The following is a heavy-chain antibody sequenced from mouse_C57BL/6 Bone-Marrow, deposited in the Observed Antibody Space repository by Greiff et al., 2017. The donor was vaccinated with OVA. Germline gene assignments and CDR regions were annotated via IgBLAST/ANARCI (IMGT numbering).Heavy chain of an antibody. D-gene: IGHD2-3*01. V-gene: IGHV5-17*01. CDR3: ARTGYYSYWYFDV. Sequence: EVMLVESGGGLVKPGGSLKLSCAASGFTFSDYGMHWVRQAPEKGLEWVAYISSGSSTIYYADTVKGRFTISRDNAKNTLFLQMTSLRSEDTAMYYCARTGYYSYWYFDVWGTGTTVTVSS. J-gene: IGHJ1*03. CDR2: ISSGSSTI. CDR1: GFTFSDYG.